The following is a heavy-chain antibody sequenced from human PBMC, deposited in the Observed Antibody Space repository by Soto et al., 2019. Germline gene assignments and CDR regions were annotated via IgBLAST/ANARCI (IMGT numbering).Heavy chain of an antibody. J-gene: IGHJ4*02. CDR2: IVPLSDRT. CDR1: GETLNSNP. V-gene: IGHV1-69*01. D-gene: IGHD2-15*01. CDR3: ATKTGRECHSGGGCFSLDV. Sequence: QVQLVQSGAEVKKPGSSLKVSCKVFGETLNSNPIGWVRQAPGQGLEWVGGIVPLSDRTNYAQELRGRVTVTADGAPSTVYMELGNLKSYSTAVYYCATKTGRECHSGGGCFSLDVWGQGSLITVSS.